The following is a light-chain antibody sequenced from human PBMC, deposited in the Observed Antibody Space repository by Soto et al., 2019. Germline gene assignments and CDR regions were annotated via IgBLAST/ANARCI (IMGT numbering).Light chain of an antibody. V-gene: IGKV2-30*02. CDR1: QSLVHNNGNTY. Sequence: DVVMTQSPLSLPVTLGQPASISCRSTQSLVHNNGNTYLIWFHQRPGQSPRRLIYKVSIRDSGVPDRFSGSGSATDFTLKISRVEADDVGVYYCMQGTHWPRTFGQGTEVEIK. J-gene: IGKJ1*01. CDR3: MQGTHWPRT. CDR2: KVS.